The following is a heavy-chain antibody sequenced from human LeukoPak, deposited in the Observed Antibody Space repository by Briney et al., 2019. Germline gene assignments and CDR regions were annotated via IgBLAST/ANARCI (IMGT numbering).Heavy chain of an antibody. J-gene: IGHJ5*02. Sequence: VASVKVSCKASGYTFTGYYMHWVRQAPGQGLEWMGWINPNSGGTNYAQKFQGRVTMTRDTSISTAYMELSRLRSDDTAVYYCARDEMAVVVVPTSAGYNWFDPWGQGTLVTVSS. D-gene: IGHD2-2*01. CDR1: GYTFTGYY. V-gene: IGHV1-2*02. CDR2: INPNSGGT. CDR3: ARDEMAVVVVPTSAGYNWFDP.